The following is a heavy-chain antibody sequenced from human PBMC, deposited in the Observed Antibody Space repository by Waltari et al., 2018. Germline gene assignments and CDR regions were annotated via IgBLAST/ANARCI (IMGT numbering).Heavy chain of an antibody. V-gene: IGHV1-2*02. J-gene: IGHJ5*02. Sequence: QVQLVQSGAEVKQPGASVKVSCKPSGYTFTAYYIHWVRQAPGQGLEWMGCIKRTSVGTNYAQEFQGRWTMTRDTSSSTAYMELSGLTSDDTAVYYCARKGVYGDYVGHWFDPWGQGTLVTVSS. D-gene: IGHD4-17*01. CDR1: GYTFTAYY. CDR3: ARKGVYGDYVGHWFDP. CDR2: IKRTSVGT.